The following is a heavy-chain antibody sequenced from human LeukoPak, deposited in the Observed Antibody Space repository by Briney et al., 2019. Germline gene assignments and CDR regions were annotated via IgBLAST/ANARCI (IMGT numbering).Heavy chain of an antibody. CDR1: GFMFSSYA. J-gene: IGHJ4*02. Sequence: GGSLRLSCAVSGFMFSSYAMNWVRQAPGKGLEWVSGISARGDSTYYADSVKGRFTISRDNSKNTLYLQMNSLRAEDTAVYYCAKTHNDYGDYYFDYWGQGTLVTVSS. V-gene: IGHV3-23*01. CDR2: ISARGDST. CDR3: AKTHNDYGDYYFDY. D-gene: IGHD4-17*01.